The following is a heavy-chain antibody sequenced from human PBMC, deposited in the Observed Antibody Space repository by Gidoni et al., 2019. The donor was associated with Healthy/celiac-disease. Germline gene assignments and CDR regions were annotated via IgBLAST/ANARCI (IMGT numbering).Heavy chain of an antibody. J-gene: IGHJ4*02. CDR1: GFTFSSYA. V-gene: IGHV3-23*01. Sequence: EVQLLESGGGLVQPGGSLRLSCAASGFTFSSYAMSWVRQAPGKGLEWVSAISGSGGSTYYADSVKGRFTISRDNSKNTLYLQMNSLRAEDTAVYYCAKVGLGRHCSGGSCPPNDYWGQGTLVTVSS. D-gene: IGHD2-15*01. CDR3: AKVGLGRHCSGGSCPPNDY. CDR2: ISGSGGST.